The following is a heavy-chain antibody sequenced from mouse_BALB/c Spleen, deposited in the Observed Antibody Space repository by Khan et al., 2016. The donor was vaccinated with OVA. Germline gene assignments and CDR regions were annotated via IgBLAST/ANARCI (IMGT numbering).Heavy chain of an antibody. CDR1: NYTFNSYY. Sequence: VQLQESGAELVKPGASVKLSCRASNYTFNSYYMYWVKQRPGQGLEWIGEINPSNGGTNFNETFTSKATLTVDKFSTTAYMQLSSLTSEDSAVDYCTRGGYGGFAYWGQGTLVTVS. CDR3: TRGGYGGFAY. CDR2: INPSNGGT. J-gene: IGHJ3*01. V-gene: IGHV1S81*02. D-gene: IGHD3-1*01.